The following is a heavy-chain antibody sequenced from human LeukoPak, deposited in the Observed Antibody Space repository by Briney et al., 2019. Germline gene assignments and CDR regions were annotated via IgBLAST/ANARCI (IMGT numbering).Heavy chain of an antibody. D-gene: IGHD2-8*02. V-gene: IGHV3-21*01. Sequence: GGSLRLSCTTSGFTFSSYSMNWVRQAPGRGLEWVSSISIWGNYIYYADSVKGRFTVSRDNAQNSLFLQMNSLRVEDTAVYYCATGRYCTGDTCNERVDYWGQGTLVTVSS. CDR3: ATGRYCTGDTCNERVDY. CDR1: GFTFSSYS. CDR2: ISIWGNYI. J-gene: IGHJ4*02.